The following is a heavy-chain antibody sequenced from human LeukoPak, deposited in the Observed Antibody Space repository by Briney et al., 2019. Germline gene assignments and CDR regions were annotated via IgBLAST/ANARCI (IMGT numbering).Heavy chain of an antibody. Sequence: SETLSLTCAVYGGSFSGYYWSWIRQPPGKGLEWIGEINHSGSTNYNPSLKSRVTISVDTSKNQFSLKLSSVTAADTAVYCCARGQWFGESPPFDYWGQGTLVTVSS. J-gene: IGHJ4*02. CDR1: GGSFSGYY. CDR2: INHSGST. CDR3: ARGQWFGESPPFDY. D-gene: IGHD3-10*01. V-gene: IGHV4-34*01.